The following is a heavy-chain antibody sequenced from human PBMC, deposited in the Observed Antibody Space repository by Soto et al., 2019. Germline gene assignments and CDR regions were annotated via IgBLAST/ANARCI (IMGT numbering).Heavy chain of an antibody. CDR3: ARVVTLPGGQSYFDY. CDR1: GGSISSGDYY. Sequence: QVQLQESGPGLVKPSQTLSLTCTVSGGSISSGDYYWSWIRQPPGKGLEWIGYIYYSGSTYYNPSLKIRVTISVDTSKNQFSLKLSSVTAADTAVYYCARVVTLPGGQSYFDYWGQGTLVTVSS. V-gene: IGHV4-30-4*01. J-gene: IGHJ4*02. D-gene: IGHD2-8*02. CDR2: IYYSGST.